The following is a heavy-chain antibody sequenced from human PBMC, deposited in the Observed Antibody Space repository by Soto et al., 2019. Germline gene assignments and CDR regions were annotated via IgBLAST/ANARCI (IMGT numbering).Heavy chain of an antibody. V-gene: IGHV4-39*01. J-gene: IGHJ6*03. CDR2: MYYSGST. CDR1: GGSISTSRNF. Sequence: QFHLQESGPGLVKPAETLSLTCSVSGGSISTSRNFWGWIRQPPGKGLEWIGRMYYSGSTYYNPSLKSRLTISADTSKNQFSLNLNSVTAADTAMYYCVRGHTYFYYMDVWGTETTVTVSS. CDR3: VRGHTYFYYMDV. D-gene: IGHD5-18*01.